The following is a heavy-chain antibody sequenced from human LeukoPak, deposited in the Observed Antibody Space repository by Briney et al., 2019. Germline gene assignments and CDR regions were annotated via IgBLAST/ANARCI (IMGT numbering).Heavy chain of an antibody. CDR1: GFTFSSYA. J-gene: IGHJ6*02. Sequence: GGSLRHSCAASGFTFSSYAMSWVRQAPGKGLEWVSAISGSGGSTYYADSVKGRFTISRDNSKNTLYLQMNSLRAEDTAVCYCAKGGYSSGWYTFGYYYYGMDVWGQGTTVTVSS. CDR3: AKGGYSSGWYTFGYYYYGMDV. CDR2: ISGSGGST. V-gene: IGHV3-23*01. D-gene: IGHD6-19*01.